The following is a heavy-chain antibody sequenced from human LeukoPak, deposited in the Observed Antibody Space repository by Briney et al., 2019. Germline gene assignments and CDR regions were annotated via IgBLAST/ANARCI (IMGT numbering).Heavy chain of an antibody. Sequence: SETLSLTRAVYGGSFSGYYWSWIRQPPGKGLEWIGGINHSGSTNYNPSLKSRVTISVDTSKNQFSLKLSSVTAADTAVHYCARGPGYCSSTSCYTLLDYYYYGMDVWGQGTTVTVSS. D-gene: IGHD2-2*02. V-gene: IGHV4-34*01. CDR3: ARGPGYCSSTSCYTLLDYYYYGMDV. CDR2: INHSGST. CDR1: GGSFSGYY. J-gene: IGHJ6*02.